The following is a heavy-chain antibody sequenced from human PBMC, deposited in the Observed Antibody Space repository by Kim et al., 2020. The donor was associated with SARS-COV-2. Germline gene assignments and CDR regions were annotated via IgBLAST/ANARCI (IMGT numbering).Heavy chain of an antibody. CDR3: ARTRLYYYDSSGYYDY. CDR2: INHSGST. J-gene: IGHJ4*02. D-gene: IGHD3-22*01. CDR1: GGSFSGYY. Sequence: SETLSLTCAVYGGSFSGYYWSWIRQPPGKGLEWIGEINHSGSTNYNPSLKSRVTISVDTSKNQFSLKLSSVTAADTAVYYCARTRLYYYDSSGYYDYWGQGTLVTVSS. V-gene: IGHV4-34*01.